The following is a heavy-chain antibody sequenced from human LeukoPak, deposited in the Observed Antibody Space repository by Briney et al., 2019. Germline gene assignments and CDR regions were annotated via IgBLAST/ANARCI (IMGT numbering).Heavy chain of an antibody. Sequence: GESLKISRRGSGYSSTTYWIGWVRQMPGKGLEWMGIIYPGDSDTRYTPSFQGQVTMSADKSINTAYLQWSSLKASDTAMYYCARRQGCSSTSCPPDYWGQGTLVTVSP. CDR2: IYPGDSDT. CDR1: GYSSTTYW. CDR3: ARRQGCSSTSCPPDY. V-gene: IGHV5-51*01. D-gene: IGHD2-2*01. J-gene: IGHJ4*02.